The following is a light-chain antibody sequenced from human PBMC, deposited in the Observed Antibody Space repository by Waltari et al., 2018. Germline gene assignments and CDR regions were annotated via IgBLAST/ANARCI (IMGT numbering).Light chain of an antibody. Sequence: SYVLTQPPSVSVAPGETATIRCEGNNIVSKSVHWDQQKPGQAPVRVVYDDMNRPSGIPERFSGSLSGKPATLTIRRVEVGDEADYYCQVWDHSSDHVVFGGGTKLTVL. CDR2: DDM. CDR3: QVWDHSSDHVV. J-gene: IGLJ2*01. CDR1: NIVSKS. V-gene: IGLV3-21*01.